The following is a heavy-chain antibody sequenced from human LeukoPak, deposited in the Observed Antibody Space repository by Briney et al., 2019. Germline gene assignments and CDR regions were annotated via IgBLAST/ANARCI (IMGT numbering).Heavy chain of an antibody. J-gene: IGHJ4*02. Sequence: PGGSLRLSCAASGFTFSSYAMSWVRQAPGKGLEWVSAISGSGGSTYYADSVKGRFTISRDNAKNSLYLQMNSLRAEDTAVYYCARDGDYYGSGRGGWYFDYWGQGTLVTVSS. CDR2: ISGSGGST. CDR3: ARDGDYYGSGRGGWYFDY. CDR1: GFTFSSYA. D-gene: IGHD3-10*01. V-gene: IGHV3-23*01.